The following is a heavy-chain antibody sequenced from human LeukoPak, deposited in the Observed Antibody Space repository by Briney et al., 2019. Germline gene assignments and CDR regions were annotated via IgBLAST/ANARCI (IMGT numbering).Heavy chain of an antibody. D-gene: IGHD1-1*01. CDR1: GFTFTTYS. CDR2: INPGGITT. CDR3: AKDRAGTPWAD. V-gene: IGHV3-23*01. Sequence: GGSLRLSCAASGFTFTTYSMTWVPQAPGKGLEGVSAINPGGITTYYADSVKGRFTISRDNSKNTVSLQMDSLRADDTAVYYCAKDRAGTPWADWGQGTLVTVSS. J-gene: IGHJ4*02.